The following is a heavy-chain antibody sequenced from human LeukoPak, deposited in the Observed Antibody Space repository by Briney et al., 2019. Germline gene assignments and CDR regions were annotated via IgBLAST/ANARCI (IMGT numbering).Heavy chain of an antibody. D-gene: IGHD5-18*01. V-gene: IGHV4-4*07. CDR2: IYTSGST. CDR3: ASYARDGTAMVPDY. Sequence: SETLSLTCTVSGGSISSYYWSWIRQPAGKGLEWIGRIYTSGSTNYNPSLKSRVTMSVDTSKNQFSLKLSSVTAADTAVYYCASYARDGTAMVPDYWGQGTLVTVSS. J-gene: IGHJ4*02. CDR1: GGSISSYY.